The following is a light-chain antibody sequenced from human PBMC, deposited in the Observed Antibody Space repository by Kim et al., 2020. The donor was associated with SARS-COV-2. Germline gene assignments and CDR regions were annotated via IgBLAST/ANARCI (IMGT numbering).Light chain of an antibody. V-gene: IGKV3-20*01. J-gene: IGKJ2*01. CDR3: QQYGTSPYT. CDR1: HSVSNNF. Sequence: LSPGERATLSCRASHSVSNNFLAWHQQKPGQAPRVLIYGSYLRAAGIPDRFSGSGSGTDFTLTISRLEPEDFGVYFCQQYGTSPYTFGRGTKLEI. CDR2: GSY.